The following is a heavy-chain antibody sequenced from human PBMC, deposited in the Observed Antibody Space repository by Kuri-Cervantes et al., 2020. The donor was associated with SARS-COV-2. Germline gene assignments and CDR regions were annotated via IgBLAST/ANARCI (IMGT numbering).Heavy chain of an antibody. Sequence: GESLMISCAASGFTFDDYAMHWVRQAPGKGLEWVGFVRRDGSNYYYADSVKGRFTISRDNSKNSLYLEMNSLRPEDTAVYYCAKVETASLDYWGQGTLVTVSS. CDR2: VRRDGSNY. D-gene: IGHD3-3*01. V-gene: IGHV3-30*02. CDR1: GFTFDDYA. J-gene: IGHJ4*02. CDR3: AKVETASLDY.